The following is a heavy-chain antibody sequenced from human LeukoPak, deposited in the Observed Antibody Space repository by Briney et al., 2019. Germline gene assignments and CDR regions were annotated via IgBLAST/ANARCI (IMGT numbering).Heavy chain of an antibody. CDR3: ARAKELVGATSSFDY. D-gene: IGHD1-26*01. Sequence: ASVKVSCKASGYTFTSYYMHWVRQALGQGLEWMGIINPSGGSTSYAQKFQGRVTMTRDTSTSTVYMELSSLRSEDTAVYYCARAKELVGATSSFDYWGQGTLVTVSS. CDR1: GYTFTSYY. V-gene: IGHV1-46*03. CDR2: INPSGGST. J-gene: IGHJ4*02.